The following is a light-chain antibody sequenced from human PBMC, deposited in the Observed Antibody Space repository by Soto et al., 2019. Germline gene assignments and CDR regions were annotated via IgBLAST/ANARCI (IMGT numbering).Light chain of an antibody. Sequence: EIVMTQSPATLSVSPGERATLSCSASQSVSSNLAWYQQKPGQAPRLLIYGASTRATGTPARFSGSGSGTEFTLTISSLQSEDFAVYYCQQYTNWPPAWTVGQVTKVDIK. V-gene: IGKV3-15*01. J-gene: IGKJ1*01. CDR2: GAS. CDR1: QSVSSN. CDR3: QQYTNWPPAWT.